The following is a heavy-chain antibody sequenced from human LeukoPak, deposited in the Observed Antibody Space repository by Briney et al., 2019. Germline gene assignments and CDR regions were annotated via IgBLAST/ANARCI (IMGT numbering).Heavy chain of an antibody. Sequence: SETLSLTCTVSGGSISSYYWSWIRQPPGKGLEWIGYIYYSGSTNYTPSLKSRVTISLDTSRNQFSLKLNSVTAADTAVYYCAKSNGYGLVDIWGQGTMVTVSS. CDR1: GGSISSYY. D-gene: IGHD3-10*01. V-gene: IGHV4-59*12. CDR3: AKSNGYGLVDI. J-gene: IGHJ3*02. CDR2: IYYSGST.